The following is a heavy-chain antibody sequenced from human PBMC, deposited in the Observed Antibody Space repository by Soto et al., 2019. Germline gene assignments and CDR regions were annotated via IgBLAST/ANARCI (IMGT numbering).Heavy chain of an antibody. CDR1: GGSFSGYY. CDR3: ARRGYCSSTSCWWWFDP. V-gene: IGHV4-34*01. J-gene: IGHJ5*02. D-gene: IGHD2-2*01. Sequence: PSETLSLTCADYGGSFSGYYWSWIRQPPGKGLEWIGEINHSGSTNYNPSLKSRVTISVDTSKNQFSLKLSSVTAADTAVYYCARRGYCSSTSCWWWFDPWGQGTLVTVSS. CDR2: INHSGST.